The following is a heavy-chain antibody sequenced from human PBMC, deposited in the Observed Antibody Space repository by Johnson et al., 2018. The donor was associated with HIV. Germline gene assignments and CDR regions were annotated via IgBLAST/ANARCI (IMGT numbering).Heavy chain of an antibody. CDR1: EFNVSSNY. CDR3: ARAYSYGALDI. Sequence: VQLVESGGGLVQPGGSLRLSCAASEFNVSSNYMNWVRQAPGRGLEWVSVVYSGGYTYYADSVTGRFTISRDTSKNTLYLQMKSLRAEDTALYYCARAYSYGALDIWGQGTMVAVSS. CDR2: VYSGGYT. J-gene: IGHJ3*02. D-gene: IGHD1-26*01. V-gene: IGHV3-66*01.